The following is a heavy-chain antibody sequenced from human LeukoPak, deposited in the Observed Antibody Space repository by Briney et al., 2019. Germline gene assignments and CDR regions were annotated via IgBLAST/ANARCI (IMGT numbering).Heavy chain of an antibody. V-gene: IGHV3-49*03. CDR3: VRYSGDADY. D-gene: IGHD5-12*01. CDR1: GFSFGVYA. CDR2: IRGKVYGGTT. J-gene: IGHJ4*02. Sequence: GRSLRLSCTASGFSFGVYAMSWFRQTPGEGLEWVGFIRGKVYGGTTEYAASVKGRFTISRDDSKSIAYLQLNSLESEDTAVYYCVRYSGDADYWGQGTLVTVSS.